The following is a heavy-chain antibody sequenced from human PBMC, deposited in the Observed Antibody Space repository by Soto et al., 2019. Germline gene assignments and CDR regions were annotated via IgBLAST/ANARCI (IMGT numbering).Heavy chain of an antibody. CDR3: ARSAVADLHNYYYYGMDV. CDR1: GYTFTSYG. V-gene: IGHV1-18*01. D-gene: IGHD6-19*01. CDR2: ISAYNGNT. J-gene: IGHJ6*02. Sequence: QVQLVQSGAEVKKPGASVKVSCKASGYTFTSYGISWVRQAPGQGLEWMGWISAYNGNTNYAQQLQGRVTMTTDTSTSTAYMELRSLRSDDTAVYYCARSAVADLHNYYYYGMDVWGQGTTVTVSS.